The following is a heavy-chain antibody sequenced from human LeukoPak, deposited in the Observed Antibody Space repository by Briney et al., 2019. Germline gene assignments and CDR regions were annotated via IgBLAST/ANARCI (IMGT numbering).Heavy chain of an antibody. CDR1: GYTFSSFS. CDR3: ARLRRNSDSSGYYYYYDY. V-gene: IGHV3-21*01. J-gene: IGHJ4*02. Sequence: GGSLRLTRVASGYTFSSFSINWVRQAPGKGLEWVSSISVRSNYIYYADSVRGRFSISTDDARNSLYLQMDSLRGDDTAVYYCARLRRNSDSSGYYYYYDYWGQGTLVTVSS. CDR2: ISVRSNYI. D-gene: IGHD3-22*01.